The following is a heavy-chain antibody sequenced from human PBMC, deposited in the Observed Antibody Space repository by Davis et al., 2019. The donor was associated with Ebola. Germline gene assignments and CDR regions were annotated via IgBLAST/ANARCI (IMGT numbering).Heavy chain of an antibody. D-gene: IGHD3-22*01. Sequence: SETLSLTCTVSGGSISSYYWSWIRQPPGKGLEWIGYIYYSGSTNYNPSLKSRVTISVDTSKNQFSLNLSSVTAADTAVYYCARETYYYDSSGYHRGGFDYWGQGTLVTVSS. CDR3: ARETYYYDSSGYHRGGFDY. CDR2: IYYSGST. V-gene: IGHV4-59*01. CDR1: GGSISSYY. J-gene: IGHJ4*02.